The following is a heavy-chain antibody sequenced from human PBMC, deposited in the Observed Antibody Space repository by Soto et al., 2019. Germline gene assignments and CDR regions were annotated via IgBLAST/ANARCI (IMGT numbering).Heavy chain of an antibody. CDR2: IIPIFGTA. Sequence: QVQLVQSGAEVRKPGSSVKVSCKASGGTFSRHAISWVRQAPGQGLEWMGGIIPIFGTANHAQKFQGRVTIIADESTSTAYMELRSLRSDDTAVYYCARRFRGGDFWSDGHPFDPWGQGTLVTVSS. D-gene: IGHD3-3*01. CDR3: ARRFRGGDFWSDGHPFDP. CDR1: GGTFSRHA. V-gene: IGHV1-69*01. J-gene: IGHJ5*02.